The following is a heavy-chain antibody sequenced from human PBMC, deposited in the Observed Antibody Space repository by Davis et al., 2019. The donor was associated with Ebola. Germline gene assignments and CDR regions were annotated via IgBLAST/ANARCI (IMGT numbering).Heavy chain of an antibody. CDR2: ISSSSSYI. V-gene: IGHV3-21*01. CDR1: GFTFSSYS. J-gene: IGHJ4*02. D-gene: IGHD2-15*01. CDR3: ARASNLVGYCSGGSCYGASYDY. Sequence: GESLKISCAASGFTFSSYSMNWVRQAPGKGLEWVPSISSSSSYIYYADSVKGRFTISRDNAKNSLYLQMNSLRAEDTAVYYCARASNLVGYCSGGSCYGASYDYWGQGTLVTVSS.